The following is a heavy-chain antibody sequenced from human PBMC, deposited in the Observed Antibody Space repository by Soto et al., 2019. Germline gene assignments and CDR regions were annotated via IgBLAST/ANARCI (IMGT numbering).Heavy chain of an antibody. CDR2: ISSSSSYI. CDR3: ARSPNPVTGWFDP. Sequence: XVSLRLSCAASGFTFSSYSMNWVRQAPGKGLEWVSSISSSSSYIYYADSVKGRFTISRDNARNSLYLQMNSLRAEDTAVYYCARSPNPVTGWFDPWGQGTLVTAPQ. D-gene: IGHD2-8*01. V-gene: IGHV3-21*01. J-gene: IGHJ5*02. CDR1: GFTFSSYS.